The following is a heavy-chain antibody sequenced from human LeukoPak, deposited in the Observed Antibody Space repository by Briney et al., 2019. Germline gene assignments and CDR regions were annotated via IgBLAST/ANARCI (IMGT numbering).Heavy chain of an antibody. CDR3: ARSNIPDY. J-gene: IGHJ4*02. CDR2: INHSGST. CDR1: GVSFSGYY. D-gene: IGHD2/OR15-2a*01. Sequence: NPSETLSLTCAVYGVSFSGYYWSWIRQPPGKGLEWIGEINHSGSTNYNPSLKSRVTISVDTSKNQFSLKLSTVTAADTAVYYCARSNIPDYWGQGTLVTVSS. V-gene: IGHV4-34*01.